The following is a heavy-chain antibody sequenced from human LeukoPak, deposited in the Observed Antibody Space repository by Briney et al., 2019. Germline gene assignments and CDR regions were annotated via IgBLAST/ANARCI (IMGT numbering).Heavy chain of an antibody. V-gene: IGHV4-34*01. CDR2: INHSGST. J-gene: IGHJ6*03. Sequence: SETLSLTCAVYGGSFSGYYWSWIRQPPGKGLEWIGEINHSGSTNYNPSLKSRVTISVDTSKNQISLKLSSVTAADTTVYYCARAPERWYSYGSYTYYYMDVWGKGTTVTVSS. D-gene: IGHD5-18*01. CDR3: ARAPERWYSYGSYTYYYMDV. CDR1: GGSFSGYY.